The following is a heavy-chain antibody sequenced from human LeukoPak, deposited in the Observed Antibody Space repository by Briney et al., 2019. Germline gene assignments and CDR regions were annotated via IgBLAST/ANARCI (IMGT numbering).Heavy chain of an antibody. D-gene: IGHD3-16*02. CDR2: IYPGDSDT. V-gene: IGHV5-51*01. CDR3: ARRPPPSPGSYRYSGSYYFDY. CDR1: GYSFTSYW. Sequence: PGESLKICFKGSGYSFTSYWIGWVRQMPGKGLGWVGIIYPGDSDTRYSPSLQGQVTISADTPISTAYLQWSSLTASDTAMHYCARRPPPSPGSYRYSGSYYFDYWGQGTLVTVSS. J-gene: IGHJ4*02.